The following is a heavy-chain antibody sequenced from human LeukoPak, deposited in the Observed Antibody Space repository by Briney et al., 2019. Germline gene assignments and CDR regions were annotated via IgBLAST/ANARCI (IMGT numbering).Heavy chain of an antibody. J-gene: IGHJ5*02. Sequence: SETLSLTCAVYGGSFNDYYWIWIRQPPGKGLEWIGEIDHGGSTNYNPSLKSRVTILVDTSRSHFSLRLRSVTAADTAVYYCARGQYYDSSGYYGPNWFDPWGQGTLVTVSS. V-gene: IGHV4-34*01. CDR2: IDHGGST. CDR1: GGSFNDYY. CDR3: ARGQYYDSSGYYGPNWFDP. D-gene: IGHD3-22*01.